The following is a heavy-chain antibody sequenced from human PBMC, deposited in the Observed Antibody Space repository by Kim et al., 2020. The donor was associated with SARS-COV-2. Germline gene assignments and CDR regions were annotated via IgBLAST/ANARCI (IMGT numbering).Heavy chain of an antibody. J-gene: IGHJ6*02. D-gene: IGHD3-10*01. V-gene: IGHV3-7*01. Sequence: GDSMEGRFTISRDNGKKSVFLEMNSLRAEDTAVYYCVRLRGSRYYYYGLDVWGQGTTVTVSS. CDR3: VRLRGSRYYYYGLDV.